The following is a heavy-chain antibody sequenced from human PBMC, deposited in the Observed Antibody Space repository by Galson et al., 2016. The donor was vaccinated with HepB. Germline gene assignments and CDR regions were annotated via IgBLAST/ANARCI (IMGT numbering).Heavy chain of an antibody. J-gene: IGHJ6*02. CDR3: ARVSSSTWHYFYYGMDV. D-gene: IGHD6-13*01. CDR1: GGSFSRFA. CDR2: INPSGGSP. V-gene: IGHV1-46*01. Sequence: SVKVSCKASGGSFSRFAISWVRQAPGQGLEWMGIINPSGGSPTYAQNFRDRVTMTRDTSTSTVYMELSSLTSHDTAVYYCARVSSSTWHYFYYGMDVWGQGTTVTVSS.